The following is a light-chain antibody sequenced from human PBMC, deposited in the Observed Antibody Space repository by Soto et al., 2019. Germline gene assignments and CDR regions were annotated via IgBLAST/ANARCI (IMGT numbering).Light chain of an antibody. CDR3: QQYRTPSQT. CDR1: QTIGSSY. Sequence: EIVLTQSPGTLSLSPGERATLSCRASQTIGSSYLAWYQQRPGQAPRLLIYGGANRATGIPDRFSATGSETDFTLAISRREPEDFAVYYCQQYRTPSQTFGQGTKGE. V-gene: IGKV3-20*01. CDR2: GGA. J-gene: IGKJ1*01.